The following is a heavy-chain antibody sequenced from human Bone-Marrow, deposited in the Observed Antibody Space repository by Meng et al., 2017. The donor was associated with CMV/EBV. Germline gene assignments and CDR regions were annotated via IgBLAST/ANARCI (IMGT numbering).Heavy chain of an antibody. J-gene: IGHJ4*02. Sequence: GESLKISCAASAFIFSSYGMHWVRQAPGKGLEWVAFIRYDGSNKFYADSVKGRFTISRDNSKNTLFLQMDSLRVEDTAVYYCARAGLFEGYLDYWGQGALVTVSS. V-gene: IGHV3-30*02. CDR1: AFIFSSYG. D-gene: IGHD2-21*01. CDR2: IRYDGSNK. CDR3: ARAGLFEGYLDY.